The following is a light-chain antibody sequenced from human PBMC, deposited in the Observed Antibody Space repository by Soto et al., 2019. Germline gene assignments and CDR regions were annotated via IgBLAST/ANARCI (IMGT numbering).Light chain of an antibody. CDR2: GAS. CDR3: QRYGSSPPWT. Sequence: EIVFTQSPGTLSLSPGERATLSCRATESISSSYLAWYQQKPGQAPRLLIYGASSRATGIPDRFSGSGSGTDFTLTISRLXPEDFAVYYCQRYGSSPPWTFGQGTKVDIK. CDR1: ESISSSY. V-gene: IGKV3-20*01. J-gene: IGKJ1*01.